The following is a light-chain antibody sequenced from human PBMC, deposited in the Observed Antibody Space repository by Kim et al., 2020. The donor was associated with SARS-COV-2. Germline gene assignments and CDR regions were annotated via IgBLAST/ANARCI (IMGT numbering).Light chain of an antibody. CDR2: NDY. Sequence: SVSIACTGSNSNIGAGYEVSWYQQLPGTAPKLLIYNDYRRPSGVPDRVSGSRSATSASLAITGLQAEDEADYYCQSYDTGLSGIIFGGGTQLTVL. V-gene: IGLV1-40*01. CDR3: QSYDTGLSGII. CDR1: NSNIGAGYE. J-gene: IGLJ2*01.